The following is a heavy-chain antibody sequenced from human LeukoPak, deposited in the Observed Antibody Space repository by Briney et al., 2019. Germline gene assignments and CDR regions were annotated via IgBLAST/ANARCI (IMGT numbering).Heavy chain of an antibody. D-gene: IGHD2-15*01. V-gene: IGHV3-23*01. CDR1: GFTFSSHA. J-gene: IGHJ4*02. CDR3: AKYAVVGTPFFDY. Sequence: PGGSLRLSCAASGFTFSSHAMSWVRQAPGKGLEWVSAISDSGDSTNYADSVKGRFTISRDNSKNTLYLQMSSLRAEDTAVYYCAKYAVVGTPFFDYWGQGTLVTISS. CDR2: ISDSGDST.